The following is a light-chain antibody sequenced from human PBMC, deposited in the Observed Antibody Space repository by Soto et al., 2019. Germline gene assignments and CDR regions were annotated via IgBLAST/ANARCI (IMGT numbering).Light chain of an antibody. Sequence: QPVLTQPPSASATPGQRVTISCSGSSSNIGSGTVNWYQHLPGTAPKLLIYSNSQRPSGVPDRFSGSKSGTSASRAISGLQSEDEADYYCAAWDDSLNFVVFCVGTKLTVL. CDR2: SNS. J-gene: IGLJ2*01. V-gene: IGLV1-44*01. CDR1: SSNIGSGT. CDR3: AAWDDSLNFVV.